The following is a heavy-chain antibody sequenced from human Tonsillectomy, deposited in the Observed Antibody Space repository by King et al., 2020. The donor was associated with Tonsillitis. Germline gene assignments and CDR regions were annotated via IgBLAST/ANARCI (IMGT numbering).Heavy chain of an antibody. CDR2: IRSKAYGGTT. V-gene: IGHV3-49*03. D-gene: IGHD1-26*01. Sequence: VQLVESGGGLVQPGRSLRLSCTASGFVFDDFAMTWYRQAPGKGLEWVGCIRSKAYGGTTEYAASVKGRFTISRDDLKSIAYLQMSSLKTEDTAVYYCTVVLVVIVGAYYFGMDVWGQGTTVTVSS. CDR3: TVVLVVIVGAYYFGMDV. CDR1: GFVFDDFA. J-gene: IGHJ6*02.